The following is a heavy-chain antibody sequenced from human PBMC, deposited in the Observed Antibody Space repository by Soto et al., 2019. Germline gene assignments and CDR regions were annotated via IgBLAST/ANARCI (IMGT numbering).Heavy chain of an antibody. J-gene: IGHJ4*02. CDR1: GFTFSSYG. V-gene: IGHV3-33*01. CDR3: AREGLLGAEPDY. CDR2: IWYDGSNK. Sequence: QVQLVESGGGVVQPGRSLRLSCAASGFTFSSYGMHWVRQAPGKGLEWVAVIWYDGSNKYYADSVKGRFTISRDNSKNTLYLQMNSLRAEDTAVYYCAREGLLGAEPDYWGQGTLVTVSS. D-gene: IGHD1-26*01.